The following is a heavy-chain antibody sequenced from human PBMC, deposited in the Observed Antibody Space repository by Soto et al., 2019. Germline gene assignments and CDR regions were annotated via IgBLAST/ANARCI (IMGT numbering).Heavy chain of an antibody. CDR2: IYHSGST. J-gene: IGHJ4*02. Sequence: SETLSLTCAVSGGSISSGGYSWSWIRQPPGKGLEWIGYIYHSGSTYYNPSLKSRVTISVDRSKNQFSLKLSSVTAADTAVYYCARGGSYYDILTGYFDYWGQGTLVTVSS. CDR1: GGSISSGGYS. CDR3: ARGGSYYDILTGYFDY. D-gene: IGHD3-9*01. V-gene: IGHV4-30-2*01.